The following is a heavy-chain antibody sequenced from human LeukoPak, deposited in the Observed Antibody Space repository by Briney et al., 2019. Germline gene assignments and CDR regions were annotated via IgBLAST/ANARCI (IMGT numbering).Heavy chain of an antibody. CDR1: GFSFSSYS. D-gene: IGHD2-21*02. CDR2: ISDSGTHI. CDR3: AREVVTAVDDAFDI. Sequence: GGSLRLSCAASGFSFSSYSLNWVRQAPGKGLEWLSYISDSGTHIYYADSVKGRFTISRDNAKNSLYLQMNSLRAEDTAVYYCAREVVTAVDDAFDIWGQGTMVTVSS. V-gene: IGHV3-21*05. J-gene: IGHJ3*02.